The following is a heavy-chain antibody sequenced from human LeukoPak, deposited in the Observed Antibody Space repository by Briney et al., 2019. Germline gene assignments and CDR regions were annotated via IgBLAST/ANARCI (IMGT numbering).Heavy chain of an antibody. CDR3: ARRSQAGGTGIGY. V-gene: IGHV1-8*01. CDR1: GYTFTSYD. CDR2: MIPNSGNT. D-gene: IGHD6-19*01. J-gene: IGHJ4*02. Sequence: ASVKVSCKASGYTFTSYDINWVRQATGQGLEWMGWMIPNSGNTAYAQKFQGRVTMTRNTSISTAYMELSSLRSEDTAVYYCARRSQAGGTGIGYWGQGTLVTVSS.